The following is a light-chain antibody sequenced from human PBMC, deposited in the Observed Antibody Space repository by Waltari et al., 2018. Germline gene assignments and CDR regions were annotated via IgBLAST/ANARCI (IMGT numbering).Light chain of an antibody. Sequence: EIVLTQSPASLSLSPRQRATLSCRASQSVINQLAWYQQKPGQAPRLRIYDASTRAAGIPARFSGSGSGTDFTLIISSLEPEDFAVYYCQQRFSWPRTFGQGTKLEI. J-gene: IGKJ2*01. V-gene: IGKV3-11*01. CDR3: QQRFSWPRT. CDR2: DAS. CDR1: QSVINQ.